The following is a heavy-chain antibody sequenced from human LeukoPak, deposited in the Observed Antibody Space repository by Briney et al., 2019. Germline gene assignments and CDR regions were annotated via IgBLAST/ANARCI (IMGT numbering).Heavy chain of an antibody. Sequence: PGGSLRLSCAASGFTFSHYYMSWVRQAPGKGLEWVANIKQGGSEQFYLDSVKGRFTISRDNAKNALYLQMHSLRVEDTAVYYCARESIVVVPTTMDDASDIWGQGTMVTVSS. CDR3: ARESIVVVPTTMDDASDI. J-gene: IGHJ3*02. V-gene: IGHV3-7*01. D-gene: IGHD2-2*01. CDR1: GFTFSHYY. CDR2: IKQGGSEQ.